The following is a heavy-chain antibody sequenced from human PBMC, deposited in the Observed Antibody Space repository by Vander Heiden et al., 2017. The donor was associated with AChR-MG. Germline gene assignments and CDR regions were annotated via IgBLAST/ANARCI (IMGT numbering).Heavy chain of an antibody. CDR3: ARAYVPLVQLERRDAFDI. V-gene: IGHV4-61*01. Sequence: QVQLQESGPGLVKPSETLSLTCTVSGGSVSSGSYYWSWIRQPPGKGLEWIGYIYYSGSTNYNPSLKSRVTISVDTSKNQFSRKLSSVTAADTAVYYCARAYVPLVQLERRDAFDIWGQGTMVTVSS. CDR1: GGSVSSGSYY. CDR2: IYYSGST. D-gene: IGHD1-1*01. J-gene: IGHJ3*02.